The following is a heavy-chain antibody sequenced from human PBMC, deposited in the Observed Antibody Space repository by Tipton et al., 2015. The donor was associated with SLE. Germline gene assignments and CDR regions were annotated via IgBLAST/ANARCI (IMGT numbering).Heavy chain of an antibody. D-gene: IGHD3-3*01. Sequence: SLRLSCAASGFSFSTYAMSWVRQAPGKGLEWVSGITGSRGIDGTKYYADSVRGRFTISRDNSKNTLYLQMNSLRAEDTAVYYCAKEGMRFLEWLDYWGQGTLVTVSS. V-gene: IGHV3-23*01. CDR1: GFSFSTYA. CDR3: AKEGMRFLEWLDY. CDR2: ITGSRGIDGTK. J-gene: IGHJ4*02.